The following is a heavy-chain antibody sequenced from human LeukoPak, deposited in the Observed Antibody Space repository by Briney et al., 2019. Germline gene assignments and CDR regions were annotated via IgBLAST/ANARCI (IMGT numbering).Heavy chain of an antibody. Sequence: PGGSLRLSCAASGFTFRRYTLNWVRQAPGKGLEWISYIGSDNTTIDYADSVKGRFTISRDNAKNSLYLQMNSLRAEDTAVYYCARDHPTTTVTPYAWGQGTLVTVSS. V-gene: IGHV3-48*04. CDR3: ARDHPTTTVTPYA. CDR1: GFTFRRYT. D-gene: IGHD4-17*01. J-gene: IGHJ4*02. CDR2: IGSDNTTI.